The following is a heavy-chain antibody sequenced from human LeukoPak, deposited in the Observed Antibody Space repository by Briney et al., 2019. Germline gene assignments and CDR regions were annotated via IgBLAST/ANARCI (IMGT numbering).Heavy chain of an antibody. CDR2: ISYDGSNK. Sequence: PGGSLRLSCAASGFTFSSYAMHWVRQAPGKGLEWVAVISYDGSNKYYADSAKGRFTISRDNSKNTLYLQMNSLRAEDTAVYYCARGKDILTGSDAFDIWGQGTMGTVSS. CDR3: ARGKDILTGSDAFDI. V-gene: IGHV3-30-3*01. D-gene: IGHD3-9*01. CDR1: GFTFSSYA. J-gene: IGHJ3*02.